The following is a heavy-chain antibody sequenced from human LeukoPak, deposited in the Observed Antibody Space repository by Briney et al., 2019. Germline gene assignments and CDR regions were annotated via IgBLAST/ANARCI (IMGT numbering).Heavy chain of an antibody. D-gene: IGHD3-22*01. V-gene: IGHV3-23*01. CDR1: GFTFSSYA. J-gene: IGHJ4*02. CDR3: AKLSPRGSEVVVITSFDY. Sequence: GGSLRLSCAASGFTFSSYAMSWVRQAPGKGLEWVSAISGSGGSTYYADSVKGRFTISRDNSKNTLYLQMNSLGAEDTAVYYCAKLSPRGSEVVVITSFDYWGQGTLVTVSS. CDR2: ISGSGGST.